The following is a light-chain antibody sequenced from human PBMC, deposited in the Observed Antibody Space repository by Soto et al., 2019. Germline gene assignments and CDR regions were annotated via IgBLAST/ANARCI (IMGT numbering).Light chain of an antibody. CDR1: QSISSY. CDR3: QQSYSTPPT. J-gene: IGKJ1*01. V-gene: IGKV1-39*01. CDR2: AAS. Sequence: DIQMTQSPSSLSASVGDRVTITCRASQSISSYLNWYQQKPGKAPKLLIYAASSLQSGVPSRFSGSGSGTDFTLTISSLQPEDFATYYCQQSYSTPPTFSQWTKVEIK.